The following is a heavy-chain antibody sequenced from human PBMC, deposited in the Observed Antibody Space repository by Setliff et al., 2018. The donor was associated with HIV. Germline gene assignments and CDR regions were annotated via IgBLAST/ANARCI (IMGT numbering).Heavy chain of an antibody. J-gene: IGHJ4*02. V-gene: IGHV3-23*01. D-gene: IGHD2-21*01. CDR3: AKDCGGECYAPDY. CDR1: GFTFNTYA. Sequence: LRLSCAASGFTFNTYAMSWVRQAPGKGLEWVSVISDSGTYTYYSDSVRGRFTISRDNPKNTLYLQMNSLRAEDTAVYYCAKDCGGECYAPDYWGQGTLVTVSS. CDR2: ISDSGTYT.